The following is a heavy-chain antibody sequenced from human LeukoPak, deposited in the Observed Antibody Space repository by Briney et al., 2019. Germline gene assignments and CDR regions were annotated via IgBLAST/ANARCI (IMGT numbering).Heavy chain of an antibody. D-gene: IGHD4/OR15-4a*01. Sequence: LPGGSLRLSCAASGFPFSTYWMSWVRQAPGKGLEWVANINQNGTEKYYVDSVKGRFTISRDNSKNTLYLQMNSLRAEDTAVYYCARRAGAYSHPYDYWGQGTLVTVSS. J-gene: IGHJ4*02. V-gene: IGHV3-7*03. CDR2: INQNGTEK. CDR1: GFPFSTYW. CDR3: ARRAGAYSHPYDY.